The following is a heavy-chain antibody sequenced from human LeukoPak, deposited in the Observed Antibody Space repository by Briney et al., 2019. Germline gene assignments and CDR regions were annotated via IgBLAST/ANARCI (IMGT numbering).Heavy chain of an antibody. CDR1: GFTFSSYA. J-gene: IGHJ5*02. V-gene: IGHV3-23*01. CDR2: VSGSGGNT. Sequence: GGSLRLSCAASGFTFSSYAMTWVRQAPGKGLEWVSAVSGSGGNTYYADSVKGRFTISRDNSKNTLYLQMNSLRAEDTAVYYCAKDQADPSDFWSGYYPTSSNWFDPWGQGTLVTVSS. D-gene: IGHD3-3*01. CDR3: AKDQADPSDFWSGYYPTSSNWFDP.